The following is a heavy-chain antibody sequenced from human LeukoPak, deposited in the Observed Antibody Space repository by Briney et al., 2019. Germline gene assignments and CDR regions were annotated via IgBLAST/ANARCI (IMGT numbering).Heavy chain of an antibody. Sequence: GGSLRLSCAASGFTFSSYAMSWVRQAPGKGLEWVSAISGSGGSTYYADSMKGRFTISRDNSKNTLYLQMNSLRAEDTAVYYCAKPAELRYFDWLLSNWFDPWGQGTLVTVSS. D-gene: IGHD3-9*01. J-gene: IGHJ5*02. CDR1: GFTFSSYA. CDR3: AKPAELRYFDWLLSNWFDP. V-gene: IGHV3-23*01. CDR2: ISGSGGST.